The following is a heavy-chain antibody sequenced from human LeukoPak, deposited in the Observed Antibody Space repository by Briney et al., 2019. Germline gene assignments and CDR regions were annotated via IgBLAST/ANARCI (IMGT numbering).Heavy chain of an antibody. CDR3: AKDRNAGYCGSTSCYSLRDFQH. V-gene: IGHV3-30*18. CDR1: GFTFSSYG. Sequence: GRSLRLSCAASGFTFSSYGMHWGRQAPGKGLEWVAVISYDGSNKYYADSVKGRFTISRDNSKNTLYLQMNSLRAEDTAVYYCAKDRNAGYCGSTSCYSLRDFQHWGQGTLVTVSS. CDR2: ISYDGSNK. J-gene: IGHJ1*01. D-gene: IGHD2-2*02.